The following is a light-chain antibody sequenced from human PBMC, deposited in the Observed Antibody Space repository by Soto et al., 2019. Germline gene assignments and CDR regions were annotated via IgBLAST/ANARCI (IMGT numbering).Light chain of an antibody. CDR1: SSDVGGYNY. CDR3: RSYTRQSTVV. CDR2: DVT. Sequence: VLTQAASVSGSPGQPITISCTGTSSDVGGYNYVSWYQQHPGKAPKLIIYDVTQRPSGDSNRFSVSKSGNPASLTISGLQGDDVADCYCRSYTRQSTVVFGGGTKLTVL. J-gene: IGLJ2*01. V-gene: IGLV2-14*01.